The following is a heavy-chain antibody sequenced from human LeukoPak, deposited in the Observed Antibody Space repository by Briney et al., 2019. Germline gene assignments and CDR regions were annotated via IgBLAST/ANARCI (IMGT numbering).Heavy chain of an antibody. CDR2: IKSKRDGGTV. Sequence: PGGSLRLSCEASGFTFNNVWMNWVRQAPGKGLEWVGRIKSKRDGGTVEYADPVKDRFIISRDDSTHAQFLQMNSLKIEDTAMYFCTSSGARVGFDSSSYLPSDHWGQGTLVTVSS. CDR3: TSSGARVGFDSSSYLPSDH. D-gene: IGHD3-22*01. V-gene: IGHV3-15*07. J-gene: IGHJ4*02. CDR1: GFTFNNVW.